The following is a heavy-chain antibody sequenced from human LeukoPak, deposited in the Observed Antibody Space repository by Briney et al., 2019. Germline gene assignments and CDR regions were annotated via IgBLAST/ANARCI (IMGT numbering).Heavy chain of an antibody. J-gene: IGHJ4*02. V-gene: IGHV3-64D*09. D-gene: IGHD5-24*01. CDR2: ISSNGGST. CDR3: VNIRRDGYNFDY. CDR1: GFTFSSYA. Sequence: GGPLRLSCSASGFTFSSYAMHWVRQAPGKGLEYVSAISSNGGSTYYADSVKGRFTISRNNSKNTLYLQMSSLRAEDTAVYYCVNIRRDGYNFDYWGQGTLVTVSS.